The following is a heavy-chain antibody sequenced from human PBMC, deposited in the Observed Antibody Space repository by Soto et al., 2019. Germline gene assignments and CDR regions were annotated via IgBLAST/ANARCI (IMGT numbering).Heavy chain of an antibody. J-gene: IGHJ4*02. CDR1: GFTVSTYG. V-gene: IGHV3-30*03. D-gene: IGHD2-8*02. CDR2: ISRDGGTK. Sequence: QVQLVESGGGMVQPGRPLRLSCAVSGFTVSTYGMHWVRQAPGKGLEWVAVISRDGGTKYYADSVKGRFTISRDNSRNTLFLEMNSLRGDDMAVYYCTGEVASGYWGQGTLVTVSS. CDR3: TGEVASGY.